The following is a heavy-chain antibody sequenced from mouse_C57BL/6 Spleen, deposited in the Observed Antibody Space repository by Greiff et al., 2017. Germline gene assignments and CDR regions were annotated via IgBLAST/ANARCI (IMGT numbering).Heavy chain of an antibody. D-gene: IGHD1-1*01. V-gene: IGHV1-5*01. CDR1: GYTFPSYW. CDR2: IYPGNSDT. CDR3: TRFYYGSSFDY. J-gene: IGHJ2*01. Sequence: VQLQQSGTVLARPGASVKMSCKTSGYTFPSYWMHWVKQRPGPGLEWIGAIYPGNSDTRYNQKFKGKAKLTAVTSASTAYMGLSSLTNEDAECDYGTRFYYGSSFDYWGQGTTLTVSS.